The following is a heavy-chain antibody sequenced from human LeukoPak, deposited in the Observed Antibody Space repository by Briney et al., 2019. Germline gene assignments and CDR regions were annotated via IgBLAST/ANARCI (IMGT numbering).Heavy chain of an antibody. CDR3: ARGIVTAAGTGGWYFDY. J-gene: IGHJ4*02. Sequence: ASVKVSPKASVYTFTPYYLHPVRQAPGPGLEWMSIINPSGASTSYEQKFQGSVTMTSDTSTSRVYMELSSLRSEDTAVYYCARGIVTAAGTGGWYFDYWGQGTLVTVSS. D-gene: IGHD6-13*01. V-gene: IGHV1-46*01. CDR1: VYTFTPYY. CDR2: INPSGAST.